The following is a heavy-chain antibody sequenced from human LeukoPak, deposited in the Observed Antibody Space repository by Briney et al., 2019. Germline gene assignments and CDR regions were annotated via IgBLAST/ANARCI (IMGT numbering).Heavy chain of an antibody. CDR1: EFTFVRYA. J-gene: IGHJ6*03. Sequence: GGSLRLSCAASEFTFVRYAMNWVRQAPGKGLEGVSYISSSSFKIGYADSVKGRFTSSRDKSKNSLYLQMDSLRVEDTAVYYCVRDPSYGSSWYYYMDVWGKGTTVTVSS. V-gene: IGHV3-48*01. D-gene: IGHD6-13*01. CDR3: VRDPSYGSSWYYYMDV. CDR2: ISSSSFKI.